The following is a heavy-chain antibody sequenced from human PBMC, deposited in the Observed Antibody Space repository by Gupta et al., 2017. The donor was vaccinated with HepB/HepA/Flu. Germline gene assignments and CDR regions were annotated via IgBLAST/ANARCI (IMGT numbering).Heavy chain of an antibody. CDR1: GGTFRSYA. CDR2: IIPIFGTA. CDR3: ARNRIVVVPAAIPYYYYYMDV. Sequence: QVQLVQSGAEVKKPGSSVKVSCKASGGTFRSYAISWVRPAPGQGLEWMGGIIPIFGTANYAQKFQGRGTITADKSKSTAYMELSSLRSEDTAVYYCARNRIVVVPAAIPYYYYYMDVWGKGTTVTVSS. D-gene: IGHD2-2*01. V-gene: IGHV1-69*06. J-gene: IGHJ6*03.